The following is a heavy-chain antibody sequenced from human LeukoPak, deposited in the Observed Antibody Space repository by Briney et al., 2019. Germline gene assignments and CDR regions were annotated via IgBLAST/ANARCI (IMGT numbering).Heavy chain of an antibody. CDR1: GGTFSSYA. CDR2: IIPIFGTA. V-gene: IGHV1-69*13. CDR3: ARDRCSSTSCFLFDY. D-gene: IGHD2-2*01. J-gene: IGHJ4*02. Sequence: GASVKVSCKASGGTFSSYAISWVRQAPGQGLEWMGGIIPIFGTANYAQKFQGRVTITADESTSTAYMELSSLRSEDTAVYYCARDRCSSTSCFLFDYCGQGTLVTVSS.